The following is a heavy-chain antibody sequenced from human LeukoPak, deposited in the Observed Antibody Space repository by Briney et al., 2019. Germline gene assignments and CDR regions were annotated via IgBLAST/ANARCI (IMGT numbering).Heavy chain of an antibody. CDR3: AKKRFFDWFEAGGFDS. D-gene: IGHD3-9*01. Sequence: QAGGSLRLSCAASGFTFSSYEMNWVRQAPGKGLEWVSGISGGGGSTYHADSVKGRFTISRDNSKNTLYLQMNSLRAEDTAVYYCAKKRFFDWFEAGGFDSWGQGTLVTVSS. CDR2: ISGGGGST. CDR1: GFTFSSYE. V-gene: IGHV3-23*01. J-gene: IGHJ5*01.